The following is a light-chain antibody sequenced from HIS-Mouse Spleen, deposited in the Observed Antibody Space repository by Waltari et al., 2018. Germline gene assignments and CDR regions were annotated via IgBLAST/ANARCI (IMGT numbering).Light chain of an antibody. CDR1: QSVLYSSNNKNY. J-gene: IGKJ2*01. CDR3: QQYYSTPP. CDR2: WAS. Sequence: DIVMTQSPDSLAVSLGERATINCKSSQSVLYSSNNKNYLAWYQQKPGQPPKLLIYWASTRESGVPYRFSGSGSGTDFTLTISSLQAEDVAVYYCQQYYSTPPFGQGTKLEIK. V-gene: IGKV4-1*01.